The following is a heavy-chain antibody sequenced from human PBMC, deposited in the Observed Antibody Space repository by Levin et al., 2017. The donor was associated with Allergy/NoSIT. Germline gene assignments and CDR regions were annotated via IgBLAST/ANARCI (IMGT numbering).Heavy chain of an antibody. CDR3: ARQLGNFWSGYNYFDY. D-gene: IGHD3-3*01. J-gene: IGHJ4*02. Sequence: LSLPCAASGFPFRSYEMNWVRPAPGKGLEWVSYISSSGSTIYYADSVKGRFTISRDNAKNSLYLQMNSLRAEDTAVYYCARQLGNFWSGYNYFDYWGQGTLVTVSS. CDR2: ISSSGSTI. CDR1: GFPFRSYE. V-gene: IGHV3-48*03.